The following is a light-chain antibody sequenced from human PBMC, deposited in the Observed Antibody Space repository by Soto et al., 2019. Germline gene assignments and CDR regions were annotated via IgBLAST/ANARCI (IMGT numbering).Light chain of an antibody. Sequence: DIQMTQSPSTLSASVGDRVTITCRASQSISSWLAWYQQKPGKAPKLLIYDASSLESGVPSRFRRRGSWTKFTPTNRNPEADYFSTYYLQTDYSYFPVTFRQGTQVEIK. CDR1: QSISSW. CDR3: QTDYSYFPVT. J-gene: IGKJ1*01. V-gene: IGKV1-5*01. CDR2: DAS.